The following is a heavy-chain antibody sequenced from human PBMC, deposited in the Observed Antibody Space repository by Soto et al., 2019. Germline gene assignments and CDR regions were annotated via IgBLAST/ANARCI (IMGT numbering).Heavy chain of an antibody. V-gene: IGHV3-30-3*01. CDR2: ISYDGSNK. D-gene: IGHD2-2*01. Sequence: GSLRLSCAASGFTFNTYAMHWVRQAPGKGLEWVAVISYDGSNKYYADSVKGRFTISRDNSKNTLYLQMNSLRPGDTAVYYCARRYKDGRRDCISTSCLFDPWGQGTLVTVSS. CDR1: GFTFNTYA. J-gene: IGHJ5*01. CDR3: ARRYKDGRRDCISTSCLFDP.